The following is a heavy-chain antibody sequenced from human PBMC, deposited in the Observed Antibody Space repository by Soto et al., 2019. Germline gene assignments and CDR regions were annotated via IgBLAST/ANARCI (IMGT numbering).Heavy chain of an antibody. J-gene: IGHJ4*02. CDR1: GGSIITTTYY. V-gene: IGHV4-39*01. CDR3: ARAPTDYSHDY. CDR2: VYYSGST. Sequence: QLQLQESGPGLVKPSETLSLTCTVSGGSIITTTYYWGWLRQPPGKGLEWIGSVYYSGSTYYNPSLKSLVTIAVDTSMNQFSLMLSSVTAADTAVYFCARAPTDYSHDYWGLGNLVTVSS. D-gene: IGHD4-4*01.